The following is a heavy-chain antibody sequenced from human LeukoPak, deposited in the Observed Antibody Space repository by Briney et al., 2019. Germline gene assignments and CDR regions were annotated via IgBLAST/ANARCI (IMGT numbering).Heavy chain of an antibody. CDR2: INHSGST. D-gene: IGHD3-22*01. J-gene: IGHJ4*02. CDR1: GGSFSGYY. V-gene: IGHV4-34*01. CDR3: ARVPSRRLPPSYSYDRRNYFDY. Sequence: PSETLSLTRAVYGGSFSGYYWSWIRQPPGKGLEWIGQINHSGSTNYSPSLKSRVTISVDTSKNQFSLKLSSVTAADTAVYYCARVPSRRLPPSYSYDRRNYFDYWGQGTLVTVSS.